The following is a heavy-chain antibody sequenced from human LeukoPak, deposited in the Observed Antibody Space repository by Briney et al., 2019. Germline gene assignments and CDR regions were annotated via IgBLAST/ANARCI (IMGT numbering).Heavy chain of an antibody. J-gene: IGHJ6*02. CDR1: GFTVSSNY. CDR3: ARTGTTYYYGMDV. D-gene: IGHD1-1*01. V-gene: IGHV3-21*01. Sequence: GGSLRLSCAASGFTVSSNYMSWVRQAPGKGLEWVSSISSSSSYIYYADSVKGRFTISRDNAKNSLYLQMNSLRAEDTAVYYCARTGTTYYYGMDVWGQGTTVTVSS. CDR2: ISSSSSYI.